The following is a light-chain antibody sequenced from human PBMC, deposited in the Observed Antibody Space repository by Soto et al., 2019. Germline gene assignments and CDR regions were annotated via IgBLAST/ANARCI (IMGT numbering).Light chain of an antibody. CDR3: AAWDDSRSGPL. Sequence: QSVLTQSPSASGTPGQRVIISCSGTSSNIGTNYVYWYQQLPGTAPKVLIYSNDKRPSGVPNRFSGSKSGTSASLAISGLRSEDEADYYCAAWDDSRSGPLFGGGTKLTVL. CDR1: SSNIGTNY. V-gene: IGLV1-47*01. CDR2: SND. J-gene: IGLJ2*01.